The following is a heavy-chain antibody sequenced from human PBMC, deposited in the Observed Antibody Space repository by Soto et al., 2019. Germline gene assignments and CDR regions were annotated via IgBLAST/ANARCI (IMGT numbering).Heavy chain of an antibody. CDR3: AREGGITIFGVVIGDYYYYGMDV. Sequence: PGGSLRLSYAASGFTFSSYAMHWVRQAPGKGLEWVAVISYDGSNKYYADSVKGRFTISRDNSKNTLYLQMNSLRAEDTAVYYCAREGGITIFGVVIGDYYYYGMDVWGQGTTVTVSS. CDR1: GFTFSSYA. J-gene: IGHJ6*02. D-gene: IGHD3-3*01. V-gene: IGHV3-30-3*01. CDR2: ISYDGSNK.